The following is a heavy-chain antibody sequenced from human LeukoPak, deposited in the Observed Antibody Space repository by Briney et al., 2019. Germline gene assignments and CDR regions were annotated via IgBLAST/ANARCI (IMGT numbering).Heavy chain of an antibody. V-gene: IGHV1-8*03. Sequence: GASVKVSCKASGYTFTSYDISWVRQATGQGLEWMGWMNPNSGNTGYAQKFQGRVTITRNTSISTAYMELSSLRSEDTAVYYCARQGGSGYHFDYWGQGTLVTVSS. D-gene: IGHD3-3*01. CDR3: ARQGGSGYHFDY. J-gene: IGHJ4*02. CDR1: GYTFTSYD. CDR2: MNPNSGNT.